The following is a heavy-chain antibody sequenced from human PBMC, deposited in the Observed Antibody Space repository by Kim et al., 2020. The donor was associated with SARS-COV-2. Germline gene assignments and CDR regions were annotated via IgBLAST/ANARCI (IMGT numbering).Heavy chain of an antibody. CDR2: ISGSGGST. D-gene: IGHD3-3*01. CDR1: GFTFSSYA. CDR3: AKPVLRFLEWLSTVDY. V-gene: IGHV3-23*01. Sequence: GGSLRLSCAASGFTFSSYAMSWVRQAPGKGLEWVSAISGSGGSTYYADSVKGRFTISRDNSKNTLYLQMNSLRAEDTAVYYCAKPVLRFLEWLSTVDYWGQGTLVTVSS. J-gene: IGHJ4*02.